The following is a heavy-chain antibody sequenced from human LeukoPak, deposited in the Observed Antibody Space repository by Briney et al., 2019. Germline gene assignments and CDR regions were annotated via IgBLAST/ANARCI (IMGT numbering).Heavy chain of an antibody. CDR3: ALVVNDAFDI. Sequence: PSETLSLTCAVYGGSFSGYYWSWIRQPPGKGLEWIGEINHSGSTNYNPSIKSRVTISGDTSKNQFSLKLSSVTAADTAVYYCALVVNDAFDIWGQGTMVTVSS. D-gene: IGHD2-15*01. CDR2: INHSGST. V-gene: IGHV4-34*01. CDR1: GGSFSGYY. J-gene: IGHJ3*02.